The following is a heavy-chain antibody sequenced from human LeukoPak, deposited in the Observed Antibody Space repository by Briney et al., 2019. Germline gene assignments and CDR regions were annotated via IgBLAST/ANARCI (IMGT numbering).Heavy chain of an antibody. CDR3: ARGLKESRNDYTPAPPYFDY. D-gene: IGHD5-24*01. CDR1: GGSFSGYY. J-gene: IGHJ4*02. V-gene: IGHV4-34*01. CDR2: INHSGST. Sequence: SETLSLTCAVYGGSFSGYYWSWLRQPPGKGLEWIGEINHSGSTNYNPSLKSRITISVDTSKNQFSLKLSSATAADTAVYYCARGLKESRNDYTPAPPYFDYWGQGTLVTVSS.